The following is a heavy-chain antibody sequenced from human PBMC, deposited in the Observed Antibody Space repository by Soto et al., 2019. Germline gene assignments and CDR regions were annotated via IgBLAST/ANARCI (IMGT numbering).Heavy chain of an antibody. CDR2: IYYSGST. D-gene: IGHD4-17*01. Sequence: QVQLQESGPGLVKPSETLSLTCTVSGGSISSYYWSWIRQPPGKGLEWIGYIYYSGSTNYNPSLKSRGTISVDTSKNQFSLKLSSVTAADTAVYYFARNYGLVAFDIWGQGTMVTVSS. J-gene: IGHJ3*02. CDR3: ARNYGLVAFDI. V-gene: IGHV4-59*01. CDR1: GGSISSYY.